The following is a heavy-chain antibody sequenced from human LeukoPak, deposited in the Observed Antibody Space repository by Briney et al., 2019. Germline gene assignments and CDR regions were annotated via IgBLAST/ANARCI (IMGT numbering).Heavy chain of an antibody. J-gene: IGHJ4*02. CDR3: AKAGSGGYYLRGEFDY. D-gene: IGHD1-26*01. CDR2: ISGSGGST. CDR1: GFTFSSYA. V-gene: IGHV3-23*01. Sequence: PGGSLRLSCAASGFTFSSYAMSWVRQAPGKGLEWVSAISGSGGSTYYADSVKGRFTISRDNSKNTLYLQMNSLRAEDTAVYYCAKAGSGGYYLRGEFDYWGQGTLVTVSS.